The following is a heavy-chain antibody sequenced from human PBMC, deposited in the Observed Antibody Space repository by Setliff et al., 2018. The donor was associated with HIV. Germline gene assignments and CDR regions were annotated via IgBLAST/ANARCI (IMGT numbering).Heavy chain of an antibody. J-gene: IGHJ4*02. CDR1: GFTFRSSE. Sequence: PGGSLRLSCAASGFTFRSSEMNWVRQAPGKGLEWVSYISSSSNTIYYADSVKGRFTISRDNSKNTLYVQMNSLRAEDTAVYYCANDHGGRVDCWGQGTLVTVSS. V-gene: IGHV3-48*01. D-gene: IGHD2-15*01. CDR3: ANDHGGRVDC. CDR2: ISSSSNTI.